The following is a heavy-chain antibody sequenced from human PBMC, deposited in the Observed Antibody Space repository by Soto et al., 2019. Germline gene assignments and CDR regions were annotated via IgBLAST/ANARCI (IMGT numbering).Heavy chain of an antibody. CDR1: GGSISSYY. V-gene: IGHV4-59*01. D-gene: IGHD2-15*01. Sequence: SETLSLTCTVSGGSISSYYWSWIRQPPGKGLEWIGYIYYSGSTNYNPSLKSRVTISVDTSKNQFSLKLSSVTAADTAVYYCARDRLQNKTTKTSGILDPWGQGTLVTVSS. CDR2: IYYSGST. CDR3: ARDRLQNKTTKTSGILDP. J-gene: IGHJ5*02.